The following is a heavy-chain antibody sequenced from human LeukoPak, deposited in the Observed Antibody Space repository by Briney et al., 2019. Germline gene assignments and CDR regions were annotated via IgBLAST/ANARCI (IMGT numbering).Heavy chain of an antibody. V-gene: IGHV3-66*01. Sequence: GGSLRLSCAASGLIVSSNYMSWVRQAPGKGLEWVSIIYRDGNTNYADSVKGRFTISRDNSKNTLSLQMNSPRAEDTAVYYCACSGPYSNGGVMTDYWGQGTLVTVSS. J-gene: IGHJ4*02. CDR2: IYRDGNT. CDR3: ACSGPYSNGGVMTDY. CDR1: GLIVSSNY. D-gene: IGHD6-19*01.